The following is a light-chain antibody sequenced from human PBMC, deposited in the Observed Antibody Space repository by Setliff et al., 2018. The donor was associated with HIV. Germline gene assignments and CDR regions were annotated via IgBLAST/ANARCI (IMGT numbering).Light chain of an antibody. CDR3: SSFRTSRKFV. CDR2: DVT. V-gene: IGLV2-14*01. CDR1: SSDVGLYNF. Sequence: QSVLTQPASVSGSPGRSITISCTGTSSDVGLYNFVSWYQQHPGKVPKLIIYDVTNRPSGISHRFSGAKSGNTASLTISGLQADDEADYYCSSFRTSRKFVFGTGTKVTVL. J-gene: IGLJ1*01.